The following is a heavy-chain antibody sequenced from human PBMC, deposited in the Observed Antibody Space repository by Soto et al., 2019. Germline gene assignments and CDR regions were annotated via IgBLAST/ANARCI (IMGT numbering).Heavy chain of an antibody. D-gene: IGHD6-19*01. CDR3: VRSGVAVPGTLAPVDY. CDR1: GFSLSTSGVG. Sequence: QITLKESGPTLIKPTQTLTLTCSFSGFSLSTSGVGMGWIRQAPGKALEWLALIYWDDDKRYSPSLKSRVTISKDTSKNQVVLTMTNMDPVDTATYYCVRSGVAVPGTLAPVDYWGQGTLVTVSS. V-gene: IGHV2-5*02. J-gene: IGHJ4*02. CDR2: IYWDDDK.